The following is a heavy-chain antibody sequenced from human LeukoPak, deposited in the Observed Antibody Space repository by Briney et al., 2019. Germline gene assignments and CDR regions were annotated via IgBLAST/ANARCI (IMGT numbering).Heavy chain of an antibody. V-gene: IGHV3-7*01. CDR3: AKDGSSGDFDY. D-gene: IGHD3-22*01. Sequence: PGGSLRLSCAASGFTFSSYWMSWVRQAPGKGLEWVAIIKQDGSEKYYVDSVKGRFTISRDNAKNSLYLQMNSLRAEDTAVYYCAKDGSSGDFDYWGQGTLVTVSS. J-gene: IGHJ4*02. CDR1: GFTFSSYW. CDR2: IKQDGSEK.